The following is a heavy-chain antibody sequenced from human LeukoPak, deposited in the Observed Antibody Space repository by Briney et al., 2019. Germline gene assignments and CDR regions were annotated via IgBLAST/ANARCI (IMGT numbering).Heavy chain of an antibody. Sequence: PSETLSLTCTVSGGSISSGGYYWSWIRQPPGKGLEWIGYIYHSGSTYYNPSLKSRVTISVDRSKNQFSLKLSSVTAADTAVYYCASGALTGEDFDYWGQGTLVTVSS. CDR3: ASGALTGEDFDY. CDR2: IYHSGST. V-gene: IGHV4-30-2*01. CDR1: GGSISSGGYY. D-gene: IGHD7-27*01. J-gene: IGHJ4*02.